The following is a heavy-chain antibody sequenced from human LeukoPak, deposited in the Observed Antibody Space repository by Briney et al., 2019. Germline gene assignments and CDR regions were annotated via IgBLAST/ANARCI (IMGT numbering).Heavy chain of an antibody. CDR2: INHSGST. CDR3: ARVDSYGYENY. Sequence: SETLSLTCAVYGGSFSGYYWSWIRQPPGKGLEWIGEINHSGSTNYNPSLKSRVTISVDTSKNQFSLKLSSVTAADTAVYYCARVDSYGYENYWGQGTLVTVSS. V-gene: IGHV4-34*01. J-gene: IGHJ4*02. D-gene: IGHD5-18*01. CDR1: GGSFSGYY.